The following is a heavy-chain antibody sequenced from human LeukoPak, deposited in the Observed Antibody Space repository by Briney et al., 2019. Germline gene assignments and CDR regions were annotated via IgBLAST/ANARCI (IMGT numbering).Heavy chain of an antibody. D-gene: IGHD5-24*01. Sequence: NPGRSLRLSCAASGFTFSSYSMNWVRQAPGKGLEWVSSIYSTTTYIYYADSVKGRFTISRDNAENSLYLQMNSLRAEDTAVYYCARDQFIHAFDIWGQGTMVTVSS. CDR3: ARDQFIHAFDI. CDR1: GFTFSSYS. J-gene: IGHJ3*02. CDR2: IYSTTTYI. V-gene: IGHV3-21*01.